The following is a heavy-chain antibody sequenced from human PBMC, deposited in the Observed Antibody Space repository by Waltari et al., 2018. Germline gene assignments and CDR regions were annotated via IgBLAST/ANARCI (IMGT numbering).Heavy chain of an antibody. J-gene: IGHJ3*02. CDR3: ARDRRPTLILGSGAFDI. D-gene: IGHD3-22*01. CDR2: ITSDGTHT. V-gene: IGHV3-21*01. Sequence: EVQLVESGGGLVRPGGSLRLSCAASGFTFRYYTVHWVRQAPGKGPEWISFITSDGTHTTYADSVRGRFTISRDNAKNSLFLQINSLRADDTAVYYCARDRRPTLILGSGAFDIWGQGIKVNVSS. CDR1: GFTFRYYT.